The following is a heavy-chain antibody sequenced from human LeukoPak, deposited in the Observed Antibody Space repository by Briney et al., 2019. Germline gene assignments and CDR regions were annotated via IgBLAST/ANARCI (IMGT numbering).Heavy chain of an antibody. Sequence: SETLSLTCTVSGASTSSYYWSWIPEPPGKGLEWMGYIYYSGSTRYNPSLKSRVTISVDTSKNQFSLKLSSVTAADTAVYYCARVGILRFPSNWFDPWGQGTLVTVSS. D-gene: IGHD3-3*01. CDR3: ARVGILRFPSNWFDP. CDR2: IYYSGST. V-gene: IGHV4-59*01. CDR1: GASTSSYY. J-gene: IGHJ5*02.